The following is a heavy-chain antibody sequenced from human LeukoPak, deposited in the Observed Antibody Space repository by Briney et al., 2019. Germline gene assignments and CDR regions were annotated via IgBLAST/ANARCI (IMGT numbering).Heavy chain of an antibody. CDR1: GFTFSSYA. CDR2: ISYDGSNK. CDR3: ARDHGDYVGDRLDY. V-gene: IGHV3-30-3*01. J-gene: IGHJ4*02. Sequence: GGSLRLSCAASGFTFSSYAMHWVRQAPGKGLEWVAVISYDGSNKYYADSVKGRFTISRDNSKNTLYLQMNSLRAEDTAVYYCARDHGDYVGDRLDYWGQGTLVTVSS. D-gene: IGHD4-17*01.